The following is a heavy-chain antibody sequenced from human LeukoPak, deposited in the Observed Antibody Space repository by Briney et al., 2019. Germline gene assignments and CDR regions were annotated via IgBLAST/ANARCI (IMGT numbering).Heavy chain of an antibody. Sequence: GGSLQISCQGSGSSFTSYWIGWVRQVPGKGLEYMGIIYPRDSDTRYSPSFQGQVTISADKSISTAYLQWSSLKASDTAIYYCTSPRSGVGIDYWGQGTLVTVSS. CDR1: GSSFTSYW. CDR2: IYPRDSDT. D-gene: IGHD3-10*01. J-gene: IGHJ4*02. V-gene: IGHV5-51*01. CDR3: TSPRSGVGIDY.